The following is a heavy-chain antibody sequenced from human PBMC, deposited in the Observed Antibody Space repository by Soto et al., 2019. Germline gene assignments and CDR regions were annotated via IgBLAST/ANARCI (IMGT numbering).Heavy chain of an antibody. D-gene: IGHD3-3*01. CDR1: GGSLTKYY. Sequence: SETLSLTCTVSGGSLTKYYWSWIRQPAGKGLEWIGRVSTSGNVVSKASLRSRLTMSVDTSKNQFSLRLTSVTAADTAVYYCARDNNDFWSLETLAFDYWGQGAGVTV. V-gene: IGHV4-4*07. J-gene: IGHJ4*02. CDR2: VSTSGNV. CDR3: ARDNNDFWSLETLAFDY.